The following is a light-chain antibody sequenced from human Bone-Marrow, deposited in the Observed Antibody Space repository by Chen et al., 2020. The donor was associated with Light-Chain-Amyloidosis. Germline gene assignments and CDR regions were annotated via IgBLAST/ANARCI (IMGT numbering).Light chain of an antibody. CDR2: GAS. CDR3: QQYNNWPPLT. V-gene: IGKV3-15*01. Sequence: EIVMTQPPAPLPVSPGERATLSCRASQSVSSNLAWYQQKPGQAPRLLIYGASTRATGIPARFSGSGSGTEFTLTISSLQSEDFAVYYCQQYNNWPPLTFGGGTKVEIK. J-gene: IGKJ4*01. CDR1: QSVSSN.